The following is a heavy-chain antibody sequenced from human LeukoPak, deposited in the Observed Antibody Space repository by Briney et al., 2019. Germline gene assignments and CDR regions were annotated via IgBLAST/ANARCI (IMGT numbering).Heavy chain of an antibody. CDR3: ARETSGDIVVVPAAINWFDP. V-gene: IGHV4-61*09. Sequence: PSQTLSLTCTVSGGSISSGSYYWSWIRQPAGKGLEWIGHIYTSGSTNYNPSLKSRVTISVDTSKNQFSLKLSSVTAADTAVYYCARETSGDIVVVPAAINWFDPWGQGTLVTVSS. J-gene: IGHJ5*02. CDR2: IYTSGST. D-gene: IGHD2-2*01. CDR1: GGSISSGSYY.